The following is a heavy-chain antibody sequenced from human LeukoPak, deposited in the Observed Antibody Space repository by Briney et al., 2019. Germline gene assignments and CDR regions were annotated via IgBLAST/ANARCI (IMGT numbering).Heavy chain of an antibody. CDR3: ARDKSSGWYNRNWFDP. J-gene: IGHJ5*02. CDR2: IIPIFGTA. CDR1: GGTFSSYA. D-gene: IGHD6-19*01. Sequence: SVKVSCKASGGTFSSYAISWVRQAPGQGLEWVGRIIPIFGTANYAQKFQGRVTITTDESTSTAYMELSSLRSEDTAVYYCARDKSSGWYNRNWFDPWGQGTLVTVSS. V-gene: IGHV1-69*05.